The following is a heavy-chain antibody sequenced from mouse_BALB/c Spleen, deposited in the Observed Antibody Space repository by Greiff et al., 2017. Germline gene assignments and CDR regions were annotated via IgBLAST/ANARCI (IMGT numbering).Heavy chain of an antibody. Sequence: VKLVESGPGLVAPSQSLSITCTVSGFSLTSYGVHWVRQPPGKGLEWLGVIWAGGSTNYNSALMSRLSISKDNSKSPVFLKMNSLQTDDTAMYYCARVSTFYYAMDYWGQGTSVTVSS. D-gene: IGHD4-1*02. CDR1: GFSLTSYG. CDR3: ARVSTFYYAMDY. J-gene: IGHJ4*01. CDR2: IWAGGST. V-gene: IGHV2-9*02.